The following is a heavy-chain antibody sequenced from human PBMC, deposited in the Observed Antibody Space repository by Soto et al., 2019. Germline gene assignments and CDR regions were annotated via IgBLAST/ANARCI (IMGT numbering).Heavy chain of an antibody. CDR2: INHSGST. J-gene: IGHJ6*02. CDR3: ARGYYYDSSGYYYYYYGMGV. CDR1: GGSFSGYY. V-gene: IGHV4-34*01. D-gene: IGHD3-22*01. Sequence: SETLSLTCAVYGGSFSGYYWSWIRQPPGKGLEWIGEINHSGSTNYNPSPKSRVTISVDTSKNQFSLKLSSVTAADTAVYYCARGYYYDSSGYYYYYYGMGVWGQGTTVTVSS.